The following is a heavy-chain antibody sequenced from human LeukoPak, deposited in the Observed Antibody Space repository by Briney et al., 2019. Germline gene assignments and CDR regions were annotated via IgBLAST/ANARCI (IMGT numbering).Heavy chain of an antibody. CDR1: GASVYSDSSY. V-gene: IGHV4-61*01. CDR2: VDYRGGT. CDR3: AREVATSYYDSGAYYRQTEAFDF. D-gene: IGHD3-22*01. J-gene: IGHJ3*01. Sequence: SETLSLTCAVSGASVYSDSSYWTWIRQAPGKGLEWIGYVDYRGGTKYNASLKSRVTISLETSKNQFSLNLNSVIAADTAVYYCAREVATSYYDSGAYYRQTEAFDFWGQGKMVTVSS.